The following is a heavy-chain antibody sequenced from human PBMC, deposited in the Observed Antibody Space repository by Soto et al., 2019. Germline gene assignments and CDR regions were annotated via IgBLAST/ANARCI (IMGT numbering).Heavy chain of an antibody. Sequence: SETLSLTCTVSGGSISNSRYYWAWIRQPPGKGLEWIGSIYHTGNTYYNPSLRSRITINADTSNNQLSLQLNSVTPDDTAVYYCARLIGDSWLDSWGQGTLVTVSS. CDR3: ARLIGDSWLDS. CDR1: GGSISNSRYY. V-gene: IGHV4-39*01. J-gene: IGHJ5*01. CDR2: IYHTGNT.